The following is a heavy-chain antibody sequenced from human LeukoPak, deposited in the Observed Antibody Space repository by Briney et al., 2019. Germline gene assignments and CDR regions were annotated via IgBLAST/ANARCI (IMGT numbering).Heavy chain of an antibody. Sequence: PGGSLRLSCAASGFAPTSYVMSWVRQSPSTGLEWVSAISGSGGSTYYADSVKGRFTISRDNSKNTLYLQMNSLRAEDTAVYYCAKDGIAAADTEDDYWGQGTLVTVSS. D-gene: IGHD6-13*01. CDR3: AKDGIAAADTEDDY. V-gene: IGHV3-23*01. J-gene: IGHJ4*02. CDR1: GFAPTSYV. CDR2: ISGSGGST.